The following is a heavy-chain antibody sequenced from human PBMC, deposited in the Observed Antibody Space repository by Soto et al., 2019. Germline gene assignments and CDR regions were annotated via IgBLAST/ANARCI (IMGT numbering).Heavy chain of an antibody. CDR3: ARAVYDFWSGYYGYYYYGMDV. CDR2: ISSSSSYI. CDR1: GFTFSSYS. J-gene: IGHJ6*02. Sequence: WGSLRLSCAASGFTFSSYSMNWVRQAPGKGLEWVSSISSSSSYIYYADSVKGRFTISRDNAKNSLYLQMNSLRAEDTAVYYCARAVYDFWSGYYGYYYYGMDVWGQGTTVTVSS. D-gene: IGHD3-3*01. V-gene: IGHV3-21*01.